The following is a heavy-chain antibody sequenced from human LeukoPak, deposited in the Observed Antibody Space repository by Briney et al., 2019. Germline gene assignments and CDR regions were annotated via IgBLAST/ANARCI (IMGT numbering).Heavy chain of an antibody. V-gene: IGHV3-9*01. CDR1: GFTFDDYA. Sequence: PGGSLRLPCAASGFTFDDYAMHWVRQAPGKGLEWVSGISWNSGSIGYADSVKGRFTISRDNAKNSLYLQMNSLRAEDTALYYCAKDIAAAGTGYFDYWGQGTLVTVSS. CDR2: ISWNSGSI. CDR3: AKDIAAAGTGYFDY. J-gene: IGHJ4*02. D-gene: IGHD6-13*01.